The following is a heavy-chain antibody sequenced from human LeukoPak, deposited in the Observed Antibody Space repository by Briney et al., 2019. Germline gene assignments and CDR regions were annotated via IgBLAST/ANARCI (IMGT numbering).Heavy chain of an antibody. CDR3: ARDNLWGDAGYYYYYMDV. CDR1: GGSISSSDYF. Sequence: SETLSLTCTVSGGSISSSDYFWGWIRQPPGKGLEWIASIYYSGTTHYNPSLKSRVTMSVDTSKNQFSLKLSSVTAADTAVYYCARDNLWGDAGYYYYYMDVWGKGTTVTVSS. CDR2: IYYSGTT. V-gene: IGHV4-39*07. D-gene: IGHD2-21*01. J-gene: IGHJ6*03.